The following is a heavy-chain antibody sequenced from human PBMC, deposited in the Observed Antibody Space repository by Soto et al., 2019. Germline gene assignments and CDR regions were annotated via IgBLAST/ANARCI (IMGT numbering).Heavy chain of an antibody. Sequence: QVQLVQSGAEVKKPGSSVKVSCKASGGTFSSYTLSWVRQAPGQGREWMGRIIPILGIANYAQKFQGRVTITADKSTSTAYMALSRRRSEDTAVYYCARSGGDIVVERNWSDPWGQGTLVNVSS. D-gene: IGHD2-15*01. CDR1: GGTFSSYT. CDR2: IIPILGIA. J-gene: IGHJ5*02. CDR3: ARSGGDIVVERNWSDP. V-gene: IGHV1-69*02.